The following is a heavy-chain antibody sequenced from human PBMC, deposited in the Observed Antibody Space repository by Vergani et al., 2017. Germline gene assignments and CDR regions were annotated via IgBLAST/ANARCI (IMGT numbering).Heavy chain of an antibody. J-gene: IGHJ4*02. CDR3: AKDGPSFAMDDYDILTGYFDY. CDR1: GFTFSSYG. D-gene: IGHD3-9*01. CDR2: ISYDGSNK. Sequence: QVQLVESGGGVVQPGRSLRLSCAASGFTFSSYGMHWVRQAPGKGLAWVAVISYDGSNKYYADSVKGRFTISRDNSKNTLYLQMNSLRAEDTAVYYCAKDGPSFAMDDYDILTGYFDYWGQGSLVTVSS. V-gene: IGHV3-30*18.